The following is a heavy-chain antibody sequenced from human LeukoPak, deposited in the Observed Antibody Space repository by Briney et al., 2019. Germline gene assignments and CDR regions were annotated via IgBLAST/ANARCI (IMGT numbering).Heavy chain of an antibody. CDR2: IISDGSTR. CDR1: GFTFSSFE. D-gene: IGHD2-2*01. Sequence: PGGSLRLSCEASGFTFSSFEMDWVRQAPGKGLEWVAYIISDGSTRYYADSVKGRFTISRDNAKKSLYLQMNSLRAEDTAVYYCAHGTVYQLDYWGQGTLVTVSS. CDR3: AHGTVYQLDY. V-gene: IGHV3-48*03. J-gene: IGHJ4*02.